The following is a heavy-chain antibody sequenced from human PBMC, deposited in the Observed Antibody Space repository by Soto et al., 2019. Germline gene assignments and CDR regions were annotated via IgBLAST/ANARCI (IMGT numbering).Heavy chain of an antibody. V-gene: IGHV3-23*01. CDR2: ISGSGGST. D-gene: IGHD3-9*01. CDR3: AKDYYDIPLSHPGAEYFQH. J-gene: IGHJ1*01. Sequence: GGSLRLSCAASGFTFSSYAMSWVRQAPGKGLEWVSAISGSGGSTYYADSVKGRLTISRDNSKNTLYLQMNSLRAEDTAVYYCAKDYYDIPLSHPGAEYFQHWGQGTLVTVSS. CDR1: GFTFSSYA.